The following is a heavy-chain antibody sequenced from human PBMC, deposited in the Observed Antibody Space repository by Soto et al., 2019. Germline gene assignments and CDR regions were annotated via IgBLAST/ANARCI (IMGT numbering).Heavy chain of an antibody. J-gene: IGHJ1*01. CDR1: GFTFVSYS. D-gene: IGHD3-3*01. CDR2: ISGSVAGT. CDR3: VYDSVGGYSFWGGSYSDGLDV. Sequence: EVKLLESGGGLAQPGGSLRLSCVGSGFTFVSYSISWVRQAPGERLQWIAAISGSVAGTDYANSVRGRFTISRDNAKKTVNQQVDSLSVEVTDAYFGVYDSVGGYSFWGGSYSDGLDVGGQGTLVTVS. V-gene: IGHV3-23*01.